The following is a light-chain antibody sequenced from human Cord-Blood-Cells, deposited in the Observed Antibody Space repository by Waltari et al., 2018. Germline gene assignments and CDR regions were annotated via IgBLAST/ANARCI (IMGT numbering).Light chain of an antibody. J-gene: IGKJ3*01. CDR3: QQYGSSPFT. V-gene: IGKV3-20*01. CDR2: GAS. CDR1: QHVSCSY. Sequence: SSRATQHVSCSYLALYQEKPAHASSRLIYGASSRATGIPDRFSGSGSGTDFTLTISRLEPEDFSVYYCQQYGSSPFTFGPGTKVDIK.